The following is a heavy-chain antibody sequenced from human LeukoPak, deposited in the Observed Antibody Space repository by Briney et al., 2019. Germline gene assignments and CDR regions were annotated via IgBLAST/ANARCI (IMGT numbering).Heavy chain of an antibody. CDR2: ISAYNGNT. V-gene: IGHV1-18*01. Sequence: ASVKVSCKASGYTFTSYGISWVRQAPGQGLEWMGWISAYNGNTNYAQKLQGRVTMTTDTSTSTAYMELRSLRSDDTAVYYCARESGGYSYGLYYFDYWGQGTLVTVSS. J-gene: IGHJ4*02. CDR3: ARESGGYSYGLYYFDY. D-gene: IGHD5-18*01. CDR1: GYTFTSYG.